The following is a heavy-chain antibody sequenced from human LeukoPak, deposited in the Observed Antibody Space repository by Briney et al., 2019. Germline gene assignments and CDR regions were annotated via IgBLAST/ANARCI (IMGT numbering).Heavy chain of an antibody. V-gene: IGHV4-59*11. CDR2: IYYGGST. D-gene: IGHD3-22*01. CDR1: GGSISSHY. J-gene: IGHJ4*02. Sequence: SETLSLTCTVSGGSISSHYWSWIRQPPGKGLEWIGYIYYGGSTDYNPSLKSRVTISKDTSKTQFSLRLSSVTSADTAVYYCARARLDSSGRFDSWGQGTLVTVSS. CDR3: ARARLDSSGRFDS.